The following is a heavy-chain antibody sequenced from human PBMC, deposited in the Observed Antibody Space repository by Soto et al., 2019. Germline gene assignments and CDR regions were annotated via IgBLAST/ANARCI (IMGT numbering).Heavy chain of an antibody. CDR3: ARSPIVVVVAGDYFEY. J-gene: IGHJ4*02. D-gene: IGHD2-15*01. V-gene: IGHV4-4*02. CDR1: SGSISSSNW. Sequence: SETLSLTCAVSSGSISSSNWWSWVRQPPGKGLEWIGEIYHSGSTNYNPSLKSRVTISVDKSKNQFSLKLSSVTAADTAVYYCARSPIVVVVAGDYFEYWGQGTLVTVSS. CDR2: IYHSGST.